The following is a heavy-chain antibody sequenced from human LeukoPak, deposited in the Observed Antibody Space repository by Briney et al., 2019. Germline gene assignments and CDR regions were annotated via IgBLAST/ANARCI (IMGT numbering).Heavy chain of an antibody. CDR2: VSGDNRNT. CDR3: ARDIGGSYGYSIDY. CDR1: GYTFLSYG. D-gene: IGHD1-26*01. V-gene: IGHV1-18*01. J-gene: IGHJ4*02. Sequence: ASATVSCTASGYTFLSYGFSWVRQAPGQGLEWMGWVSGDNRNTDYAQKFQGRVTMTTDTSISTAYMELRSLTSDDTAVYYCARDIGGSYGYSIDYWGQGTLVTVSS.